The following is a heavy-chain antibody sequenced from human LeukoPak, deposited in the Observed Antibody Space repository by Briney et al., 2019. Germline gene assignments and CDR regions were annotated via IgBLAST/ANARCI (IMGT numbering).Heavy chain of an antibody. V-gene: IGHV4-30-2*01. CDR2: IYHSGST. J-gene: IGHJ5*02. CDR3: ARVLSPTYYYDSSGLKDNWFDP. D-gene: IGHD3-22*01. Sequence: SQTLSLTCAVSGGSISSGGYSWSWIRQPPGRGLEWIGYIYHSGSTYYNPSLKSRVTISVDRSKNQFSLKLSSVTAANTAVYYCARVLSPTYYYDSSGLKDNWFDPWGQGTLVTVSS. CDR1: GGSISSGGYS.